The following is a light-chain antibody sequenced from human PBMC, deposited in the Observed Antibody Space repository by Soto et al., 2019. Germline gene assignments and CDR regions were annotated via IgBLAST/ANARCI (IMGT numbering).Light chain of an antibody. J-gene: IGLJ2*01. CDR2: EVS. V-gene: IGLV2-14*01. Sequence: QSALTQPASVSGSPGQSITISCTGTSSDVGGYNYVSWYQQHPGKAPKLMIYEVSNRPSGVSNRFSGSKSGNTASLTISGLQADDEADYYCCSYAGNYTLLFGGGTKVTVL. CDR1: SSDVGGYNY. CDR3: CSYAGNYTLL.